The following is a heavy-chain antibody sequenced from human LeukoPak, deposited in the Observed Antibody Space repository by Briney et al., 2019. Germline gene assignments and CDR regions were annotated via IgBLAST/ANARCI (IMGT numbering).Heavy chain of an antibody. D-gene: IGHD3-22*01. J-gene: IGHJ4*02. CDR2: IYSTGDT. V-gene: IGHV3-66*01. Sequence: PGGSLRLSCAVSGFTLSSQYMSWVRQAPGKGLEWVSVIYSTGDTRYADSVKGRLTISRDNSKNTLYLQMNSLRAEDTAVYYCARDDYDSNGYYLFDCWGQGTLVTVSS. CDR3: ARDDYDSNGYYLFDC. CDR1: GFTLSSQY.